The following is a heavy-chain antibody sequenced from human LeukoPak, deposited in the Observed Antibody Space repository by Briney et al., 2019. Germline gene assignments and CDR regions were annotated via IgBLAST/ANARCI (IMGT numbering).Heavy chain of an antibody. CDR1: GFTFTNYS. J-gene: IGHJ3*02. CDR3: ARTYGSSADAFDI. Sequence: GGSLRLSCAASGFTFTNYSVHGVRQAPGKGLEWVALISDDGSNKYYADSVKGRFTISRDNSKNTLYLQMSSLRGEDTAVYYCARTYGSSADAFDIWGHGTMVTVSS. V-gene: IGHV3-30*04. CDR2: ISDDGSNK. D-gene: IGHD6-6*01.